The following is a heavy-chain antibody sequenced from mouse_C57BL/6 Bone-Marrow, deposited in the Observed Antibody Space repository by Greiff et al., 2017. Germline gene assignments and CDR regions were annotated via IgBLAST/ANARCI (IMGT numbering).Heavy chain of an antibody. V-gene: IGHV5-15*01. D-gene: IGHD2-5*01. CDR3: ARHAGSNYPRAMDY. CDR1: GFTFSDYG. J-gene: IGHJ4*01. Sequence: EVQLVESGGGLVQPGGSLKLSCAASGFTFSDYGMAWVRPAPRKGPEWVAFISNLAYSIYYADTVTGRFTISRANAKNTLYLAMSSLRSEDTAMYYCARHAGSNYPRAMDYWGQGTSVTVSS. CDR2: ISNLAYSI.